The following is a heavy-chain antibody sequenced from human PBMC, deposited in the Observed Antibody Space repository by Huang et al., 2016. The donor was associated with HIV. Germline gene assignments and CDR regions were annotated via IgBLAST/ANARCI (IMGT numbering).Heavy chain of an antibody. CDR2: IYYSGTT. V-gene: IGHV4-39*01. CDR1: GGSISRDTYY. D-gene: IGHD6-13*01. J-gene: IGHJ5*02. Sequence: QVQLQESGPGLVKPSETLSLACSVSGGSISRDTYYWGWIRQPPGEGLEWIGSIYYSGTTYYNPSLESRVTISVDTSKNRFSLRLTSVTAADTAIYYCARHREGIGGAGRWVWFDPWGQGTRVIVSS. CDR3: ARHREGIGGAGRWVWFDP.